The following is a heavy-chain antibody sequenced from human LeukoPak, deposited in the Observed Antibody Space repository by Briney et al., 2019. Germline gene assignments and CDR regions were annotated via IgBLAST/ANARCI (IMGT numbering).Heavy chain of an antibody. CDR1: GGAFCGYY. J-gene: IGHJ4*02. D-gene: IGHD4-11*01. CDR3: ARGGLGGITAYSDYLFDY. V-gene: IGHV4-34*01. CDR2: INHSGST. Sequence: PSETLSLTCAVYGGAFCGYYWSWIRQPPGKGLEWIGEINHSGSTNYTPSLKRQVTMSIDTSKNQFSLDLTSVTAADTAVYYCARGGLGGITAYSDYLFDYWGQGTLVTVSS.